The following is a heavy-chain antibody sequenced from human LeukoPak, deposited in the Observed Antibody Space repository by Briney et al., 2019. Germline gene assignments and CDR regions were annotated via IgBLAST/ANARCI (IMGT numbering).Heavy chain of an antibody. Sequence: ASVKVPCKASGYTFTNYYIHWVRQAPGQGLEWMGITDPIGGSTNYAQKFQGRVTMTEDTSTDTAYMELSSLRSEDTAVYYCANLGDILTGYYKGRDYWGQGTLVTVSS. CDR3: ANLGDILTGYYKGRDY. CDR1: GYTFTNYY. CDR2: TDPIGGST. D-gene: IGHD3-9*01. J-gene: IGHJ4*02. V-gene: IGHV1-46*01.